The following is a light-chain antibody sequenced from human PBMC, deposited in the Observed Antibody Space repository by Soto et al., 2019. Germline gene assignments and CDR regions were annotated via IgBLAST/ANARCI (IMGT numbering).Light chain of an antibody. V-gene: IGLV2-14*02. CDR3: TSYTSISLYV. CDR2: EGS. J-gene: IGLJ1*01. CDR1: SSDVGSYNL. Sequence: QSALTQPASVSGSPGQSITISCTGTSSDVGSYNLVSWYQQHPGKAPKLMIYEGSKRPSGVSNRFSGSKSGNTASLTISGLQAVDEADYYCTSYTSISLYVFGTGTKVTVL.